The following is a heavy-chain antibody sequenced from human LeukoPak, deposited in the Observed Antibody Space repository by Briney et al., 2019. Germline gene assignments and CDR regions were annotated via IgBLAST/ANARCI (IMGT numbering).Heavy chain of an antibody. CDR2: ISSSGGST. Sequence: GGSLRHSNAATGFTVRRYIMSCVGQAPGKGLEWVSGISSSGGSTNYADSVKGRFTISRDNSKNTLYLQMNSLRAENTAVYYFAKDTPYCSSTSCYEERWFDPWGQGTLVTVSS. CDR1: GFTVRRYI. V-gene: IGHV3-23*01. J-gene: IGHJ5*02. CDR3: AKDTPYCSSTSCYEERWFDP. D-gene: IGHD2-2*01.